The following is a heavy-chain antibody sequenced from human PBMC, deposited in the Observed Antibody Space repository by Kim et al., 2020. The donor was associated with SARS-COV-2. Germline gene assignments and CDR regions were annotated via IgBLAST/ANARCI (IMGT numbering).Heavy chain of an antibody. V-gene: IGHV4-59*09. Sequence: GNTNYSPSLKSRVTISVDTSKNQFSLRLTSVTAADTAMYYCARGDDWYGNWGQGTLVTVSS. CDR3: ARGDDWYGN. CDR2: GNT. J-gene: IGHJ5*02.